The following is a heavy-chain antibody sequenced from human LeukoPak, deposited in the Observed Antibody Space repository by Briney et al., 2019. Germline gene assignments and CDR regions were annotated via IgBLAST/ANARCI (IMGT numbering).Heavy chain of an antibody. CDR2: ISGSGGST. CDR1: GFTFSSYA. D-gene: IGHD3-22*01. CDR3: AKDGGGYYDSSGPLRY. Sequence: GGSLRLSCAASGFTFSSYAMSWVRQAPGKGLEWVSAISGSGGSTYYADSVKGRFTIARDNSKNTLYLQMNSLRAEDTAVYYCAKDGGGYYDSSGPLRYWGQGTLVTVSS. V-gene: IGHV3-23*01. J-gene: IGHJ4*02.